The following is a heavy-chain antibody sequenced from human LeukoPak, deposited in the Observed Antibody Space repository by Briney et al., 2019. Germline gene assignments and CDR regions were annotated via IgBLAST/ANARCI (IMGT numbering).Heavy chain of an antibody. J-gene: IGHJ4*02. V-gene: IGHV4-34*01. CDR1: GGSFSGYY. CDR3: ARAVVGSGDY. D-gene: IGHD2-15*01. Sequence: KPSETLSLTCAVYGGSFSGYYWSWIRQPPGKGLEWIGEINHSGSTNYNPSLKSRVTISVDTSKNQFSLKLSSVTAADTAVYYCARAVVGSGDYWGQGTLVTVSS. CDR2: INHSGST.